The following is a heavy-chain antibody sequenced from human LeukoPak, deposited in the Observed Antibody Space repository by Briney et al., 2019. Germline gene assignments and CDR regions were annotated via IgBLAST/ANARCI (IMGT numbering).Heavy chain of an antibody. CDR1: GDSVFGNSGT. Sequence: SQTLSLTCGISGDSVFGNSGTWNWIRQSPSRGLEWLGRTYYKSKWYNDYAVSVKSRITINPDTSNNQFSLQLDSVSPEDTAVYFCGRGWLKTGIEYWGQGTLVTVSS. V-gene: IGHV6-1*01. CDR2: TYYKSKWYN. J-gene: IGHJ4*02. D-gene: IGHD5-12*01. CDR3: GRGWLKTGIEY.